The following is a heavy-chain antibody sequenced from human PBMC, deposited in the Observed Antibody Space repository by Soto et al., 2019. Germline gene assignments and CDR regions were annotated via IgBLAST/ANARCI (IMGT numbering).Heavy chain of an antibody. CDR3: AKDSSSWYYFDY. V-gene: IGHV3-23*01. CDR1: RFTFSSYV. J-gene: IGHJ4*02. Sequence: EVQLLESGGGLVQPGGSLRLSCAASRFTFSSYVMSWVRQAAGKGLEWVSSISGSGGSTYYADSVKGRFTISRDNSKNTLYLQMNSLRAEDTAVYYCAKDSSSWYYFDYWGQGTLVTVSS. D-gene: IGHD6-13*01. CDR2: ISGSGGST.